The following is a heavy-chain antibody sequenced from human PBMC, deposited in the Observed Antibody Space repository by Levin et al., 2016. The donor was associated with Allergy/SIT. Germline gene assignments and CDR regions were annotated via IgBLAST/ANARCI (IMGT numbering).Heavy chain of an antibody. D-gene: IGHD3-22*01. CDR3: ARTVVFDY. CDR1: GFTFSSYS. V-gene: IGHV3-21*04. Sequence: GGSLRLSCAASGFTFSSYSMNWVRQAPGKGLEWVSSISSSSSYIYYADSVKGRFTISRDNSKNTLYLQMNSLRVGDTALYYCARTVVFDYWAQGTLVTVSS. J-gene: IGHJ4*02. CDR2: ISSSSSYI.